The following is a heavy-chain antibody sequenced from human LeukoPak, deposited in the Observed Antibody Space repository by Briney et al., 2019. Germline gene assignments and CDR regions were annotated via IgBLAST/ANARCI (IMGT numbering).Heavy chain of an antibody. D-gene: IGHD4-17*01. J-gene: IGHJ4*02. CDR2: ISYDGSNK. CDR3: ASHSDYGDYTTMRY. V-gene: IGHV3-30-3*01. CDR1: GFTFSSYA. Sequence: PGRSLRLSCAASGFTFSSYAMHWVRQAPGKGLEWVAVISYDGSNKYYADSVKGRFTISRDNSKNTLYLQMNSLRAEDTAVYYCASHSDYGDYTTMRYWDQGTLVTVSS.